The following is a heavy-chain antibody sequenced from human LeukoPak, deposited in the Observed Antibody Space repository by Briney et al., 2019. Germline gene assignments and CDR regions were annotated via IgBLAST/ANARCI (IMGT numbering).Heavy chain of an antibody. J-gene: IGHJ4*02. V-gene: IGHV4-34*01. CDR3: ARGSWGYDYVWGSHRSYYFDY. D-gene: IGHD3-16*02. CDR1: GGSFSGYY. Sequence: PSETLSLTCAVYGGSFSGYYWSWIRQPPGKGLEWIGEINHSGSTNYNPSLKSRVTISVDTSKNQFSLKLSSVTAADTAVYYCARGSWGYDYVWGSHRSYYFDYWGQGTLVTVSS. CDR2: INHSGST.